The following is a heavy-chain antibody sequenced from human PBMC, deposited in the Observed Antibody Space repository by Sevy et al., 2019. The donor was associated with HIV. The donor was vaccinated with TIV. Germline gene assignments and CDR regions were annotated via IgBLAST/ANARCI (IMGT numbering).Heavy chain of an antibody. Sequence: GGSLRLSCTASGFTFSSYDMNWVRQAPGKGLEWVSKRSSSGSSIYYADSVKGRFTSSRDNAKNSRNLRMNSLRAEDTAVDYCTRNGVAFVNGFDPWGQGTLVTVSS. V-gene: IGHV3-48*03. CDR2: RSSSGSSI. D-gene: IGHD2-15*01. J-gene: IGHJ5*02. CDR3: TRNGVAFVNGFDP. CDR1: GFTFSSYD.